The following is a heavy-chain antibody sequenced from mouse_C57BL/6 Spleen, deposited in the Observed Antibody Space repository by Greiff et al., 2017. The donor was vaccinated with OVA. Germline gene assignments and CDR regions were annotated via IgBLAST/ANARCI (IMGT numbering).Heavy chain of an antibody. J-gene: IGHJ4*01. CDR1: GYTFTSYW. CDR3: ARSNWDYGNYYAMDY. CDR2: INPSNGGT. D-gene: IGHD1-1*01. Sequence: QVQLKQPGTELVKPGASVKLSCKASGYTFTSYWMHWVKQRPGQGLEWIGNINPSNGGTNYNEKFKSKATLTVDKSSSTAYMQLSSLTSEDSAVYYCARSNWDYGNYYAMDYWGQGTSVTVSS. V-gene: IGHV1-53*01.